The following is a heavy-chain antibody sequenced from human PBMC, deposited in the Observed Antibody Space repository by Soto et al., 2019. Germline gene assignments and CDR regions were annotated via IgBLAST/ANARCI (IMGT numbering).Heavy chain of an antibody. V-gene: IGHV5-10-1*01. CDR3: AILLKSIVLMVYGPSRMDV. Sequence: PGESLKISYKGSGYSFTSYWISWVRQMPGKGLEWMGRIDPSDSYTNYSPSFQGHVTISADKSISTAYLQWSSLKASDTAMYYCAILLKSIVLMVYGPSRMDVWGQGTTVTVSS. D-gene: IGHD2-8*01. CDR2: IDPSDSYT. CDR1: GYSFTSYW. J-gene: IGHJ6*02.